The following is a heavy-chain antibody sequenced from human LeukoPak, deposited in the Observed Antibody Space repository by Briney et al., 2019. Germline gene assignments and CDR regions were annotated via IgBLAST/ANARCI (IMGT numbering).Heavy chain of an antibody. CDR1: GFTFSSYA. Sequence: GGSLRLSCAASGFTFSSYAMSCVRQAPGKGLEWVSAISGIGGSTYYADSVKGRFTISRDNSKNTLYLQMNSLRAEDTAVYYCAKGLPSYSLMITFGGVIVPPFDYWGQGTLVTVSS. CDR2: ISGIGGST. CDR3: AKGLPSYSLMITFGGVIVPPFDY. D-gene: IGHD3-16*02. V-gene: IGHV3-23*01. J-gene: IGHJ4*02.